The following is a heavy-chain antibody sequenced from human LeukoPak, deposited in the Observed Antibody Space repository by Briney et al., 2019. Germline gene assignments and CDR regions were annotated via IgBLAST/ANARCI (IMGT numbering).Heavy chain of an antibody. CDR2: INPSGGST. Sequence: ASVNVSCTASGYTFTSYYMHWVRQAPGQGLEWMGIINPSGGSTSYAQKFQGRVTMTRDTSTSTVYMELSSPRSEDTAVYYCARDTAGGKDSYYFDYWGQGTLVTVSS. J-gene: IGHJ4*02. D-gene: IGHD5-12*01. V-gene: IGHV1-46*01. CDR3: ARDTAGGKDSYYFDY. CDR1: GYTFTSYY.